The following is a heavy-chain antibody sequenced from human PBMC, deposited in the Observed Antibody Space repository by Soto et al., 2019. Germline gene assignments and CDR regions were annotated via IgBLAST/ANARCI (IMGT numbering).Heavy chain of an antibody. CDR1: GFTFSSYG. J-gene: IGHJ4*02. D-gene: IGHD6-19*01. CDR3: AKDKLAVAGTDYSDY. CDR2: ISYDGSNK. V-gene: IGHV3-30*18. Sequence: QVQLVESGGGVVQPGRSLRLSCAASGFTFSSYGMHWVRQAPGKGLEWVAVISYDGSNKYYADSVKGRFTISRDNSKNTLYLQMNSRRADDTAVYYCAKDKLAVAGTDYSDYRGQGTLVTVSS.